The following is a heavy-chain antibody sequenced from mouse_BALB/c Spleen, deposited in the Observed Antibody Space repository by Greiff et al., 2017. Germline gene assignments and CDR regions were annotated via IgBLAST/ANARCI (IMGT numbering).Heavy chain of an antibody. J-gene: IGHJ3*01. CDR3: ARGPYGYDVVGFAY. D-gene: IGHD2-2*01. Sequence: EVKLMESGGGLVQPGGSRKLSCAASGFTFSSFGMHWVRQAPEKGLEWVAYISSGSSTIYYADTVKGRFTISRDNPKNTLFLQMTSLRSEDTAMYYCARGPYGYDVVGFAYWGQGTLVTVSA. V-gene: IGHV5-17*02. CDR1: GFTFSSFG. CDR2: ISSGSSTI.